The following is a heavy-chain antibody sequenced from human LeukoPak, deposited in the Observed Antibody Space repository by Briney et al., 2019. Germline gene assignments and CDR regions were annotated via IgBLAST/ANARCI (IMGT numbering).Heavy chain of an antibody. V-gene: IGHV3-21*01. CDR2: ISSSSSYI. J-gene: IGHJ3*02. Sequence: GGSLRLSCAASGFTFSSYSMNWVRQAPGKGLEWVSSISSSSSYIYYADSVKGRFTISRDSAKNSLYLQMNSLRAEDTAVYYCAREGDLAFDIWGQGTMVTVSS. CDR1: GFTFSSYS. CDR3: AREGDLAFDI. D-gene: IGHD3-16*01.